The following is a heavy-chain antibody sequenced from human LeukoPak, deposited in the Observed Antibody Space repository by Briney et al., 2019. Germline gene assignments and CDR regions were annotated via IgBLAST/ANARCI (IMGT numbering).Heavy chain of an antibody. J-gene: IGHJ5*02. V-gene: IGHV3-30-3*01. CDR1: GFAFRNFA. D-gene: IGHD6-19*01. CDR3: ARDREYSSGWYVFDP. Sequence: GGSLRLSCAASGFAFRNFAMHWVRQAPGKGLEWVAVISYDGSNKYYADSVKGRFTISRDNSKNTLYLQMNSLRAEDTAVYYCARDREYSSGWYVFDPWGQGTLVTVSS. CDR2: ISYDGSNK.